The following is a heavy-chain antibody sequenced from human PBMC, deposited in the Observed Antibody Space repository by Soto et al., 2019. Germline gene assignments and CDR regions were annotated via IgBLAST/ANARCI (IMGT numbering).Heavy chain of an antibody. J-gene: IGHJ4*02. V-gene: IGHV1-69*13. CDR2: IIPIFGSA. D-gene: IGHD2-21*02. CDR3: ATRGPCGGDCYLDY. Sequence: GASVKVSCKASGGTFSSYAISWVRQAPGQGLEWMGGIIPIFGSANYAQKFQGRVTITVDESTSTAYMELSSLRSEDTAVYYCATRGPCGGDCYLDYWGQGTLVTVSS. CDR1: GGTFSSYA.